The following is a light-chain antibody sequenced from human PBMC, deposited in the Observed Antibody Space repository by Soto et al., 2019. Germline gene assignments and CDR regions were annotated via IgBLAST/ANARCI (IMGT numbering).Light chain of an antibody. Sequence: EIVLTQSPVTLCLSPGDTATLSCRASQSVVRYVAWYQQKPGQAPRLLIYDATIRASGIPARFSGSGSGTDFSLTISSLEPEDFAVYYCQQRYHWPPLTFGGGTKVEVK. V-gene: IGKV3-11*01. CDR3: QQRYHWPPLT. J-gene: IGKJ4*01. CDR2: DAT. CDR1: QSVVRY.